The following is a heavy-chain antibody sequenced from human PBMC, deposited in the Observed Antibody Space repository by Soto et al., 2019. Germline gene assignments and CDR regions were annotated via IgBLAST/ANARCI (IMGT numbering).Heavy chain of an antibody. Sequence: SATLSLTCTIFGVSITGYYWSWLRQPPGKGLEWIGYIYNIGSTNHNPSLRSRVTMSIDTSQEQFSLKLSSVTATDTAVYYCARHVNLPLAGTGFASWGRGTLVTIS. J-gene: IGHJ4*02. V-gene: IGHV4-59*08. D-gene: IGHD6-19*01. CDR3: ARHVNLPLAGTGFAS. CDR2: IYNIGST. CDR1: GVSITGYY.